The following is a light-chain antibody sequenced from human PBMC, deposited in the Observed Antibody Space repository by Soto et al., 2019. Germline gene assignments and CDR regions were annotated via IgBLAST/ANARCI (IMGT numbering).Light chain of an antibody. CDR2: YAS. CDR1: QDISQY. CDR3: LKYTKDAPGT. Sequence: DIQMTQSASSLSASVADRFTLTCRESQDISQYLAWYQQRPGKVPKLLIYYASTLQSGVPSRFSGSGSGTEFTTTIITRQPEDVATYYCLKYTKDAPGTFGQGTKVEI. V-gene: IGKV1-27*01. J-gene: IGKJ1*01.